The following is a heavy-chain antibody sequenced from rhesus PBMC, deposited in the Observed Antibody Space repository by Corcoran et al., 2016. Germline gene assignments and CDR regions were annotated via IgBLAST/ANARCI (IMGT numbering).Heavy chain of an antibody. CDR3: AKDGGVETFDY. CDR2: IDSSGST. Sequence: QLQLQESGPGLVKPSETLSLTCAVSGGSISGYWWSWIRQPPGKGLEWIGRIDSSGSTDYNPSLKSRVTISSDTSKNQFSLKLSSVTAADTAVYYCAKDGGVETFDYWGQGVLVTVSS. D-gene: IGHD1-44*01. V-gene: IGHV4-160*01. J-gene: IGHJ4*01. CDR1: GGSISGYW.